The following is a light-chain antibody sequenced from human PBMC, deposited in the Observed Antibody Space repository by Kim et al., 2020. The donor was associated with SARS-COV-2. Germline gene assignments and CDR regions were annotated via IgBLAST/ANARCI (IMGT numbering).Light chain of an antibody. CDR3: QQNYITPWT. V-gene: IGKV1-39*01. Sequence: DIQMTQSPSSLSASVGDRVTITCRASQSISSYLNWYQHKPGKAPKLLIYAASSLQSGVPSRFSGSGSGTDFTLTISSLQPEDFATYYGQQNYITPWTFGLKTRVDI. CDR2: AAS. CDR1: QSISSY. J-gene: IGKJ1*01.